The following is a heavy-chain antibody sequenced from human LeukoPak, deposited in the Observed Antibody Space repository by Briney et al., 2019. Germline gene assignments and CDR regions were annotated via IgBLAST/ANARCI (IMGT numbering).Heavy chain of an antibody. J-gene: IGHJ6*03. CDR3: AKDSCSSTSCRSYYMDV. V-gene: IGHV3-30*02. D-gene: IGHD2-2*01. CDR1: GFTLSKHW. Sequence: GGSLRLSCAASGFTLSKHWMTWVRQVPGKGLEWVAFIRYDGSNKYYADSVKGRFTISRDNSKNTLYLQMNSLRAEDTAVYYCAKDSCSSTSCRSYYMDVWGKGTTVTVSS. CDR2: IRYDGSNK.